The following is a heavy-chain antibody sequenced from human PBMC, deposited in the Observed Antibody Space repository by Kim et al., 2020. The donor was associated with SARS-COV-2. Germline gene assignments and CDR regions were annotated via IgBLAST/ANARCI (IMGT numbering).Heavy chain of an antibody. V-gene: IGHV4-59*09. CDR3: ARGGGSGFYYG. Sequence: NNYNPSLKSRATISIDTSKNQFSLRLSSVTAADTAVYYCARGGGSGFYYGWGQGALVTVSS. CDR2: N. J-gene: IGHJ4*02. D-gene: IGHD3-22*01.